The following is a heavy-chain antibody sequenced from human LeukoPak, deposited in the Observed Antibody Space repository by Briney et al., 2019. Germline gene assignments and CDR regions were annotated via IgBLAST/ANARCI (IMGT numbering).Heavy chain of an antibody. V-gene: IGHV4-59*01. D-gene: IGHD6-13*01. Sequence: SETLSLTCTVSGGSISSYYWSWIRQPPGKGLEWIGYIYYSGSTNYNPSLKTRVTISGDTPKNQFSLKLSSVTAADTAVYYCARVKAAAGTSWYYMDVWGKGTTVTVSS. CDR1: GGSISSYY. J-gene: IGHJ6*03. CDR2: IYYSGST. CDR3: ARVKAAAGTSWYYMDV.